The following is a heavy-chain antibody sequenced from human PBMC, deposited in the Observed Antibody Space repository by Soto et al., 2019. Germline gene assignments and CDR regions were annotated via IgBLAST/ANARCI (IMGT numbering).Heavy chain of an antibody. D-gene: IGHD1-26*01. CDR3: GRWTSGSPDC. Sequence: EVQLVESGGGLVQPGGSLRLSCEASGFTLSDHYMDWVRQAPGKGLEWLGRTRNKANNYITEYATSVKGRFTISRDDSKNSVYLQLNSLKSDATAVYYCGRWTSGSPDCWGQGTLVTVSS. CDR2: TRNKANNYIT. J-gene: IGHJ4*02. V-gene: IGHV3-72*01. CDR1: GFTLSDHY.